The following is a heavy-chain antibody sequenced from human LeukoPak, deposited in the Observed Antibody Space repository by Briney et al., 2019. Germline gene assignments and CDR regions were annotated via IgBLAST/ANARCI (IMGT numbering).Heavy chain of an antibody. CDR2: IYYSGST. D-gene: IGHD4-17*01. Sequence: PSETLSITCTVSGCSVSSSSCYWGWIHQPPGKGLEWIGSIYYSGSTYYNPSLKSRVTISVDTSKNQFSLKLSSVTAADTAVYYCARQFPYDGELDYWGQGTLVTVSS. V-gene: IGHV4-39*01. CDR1: GCSVSSSSCY. CDR3: ARQFPYDGELDY. J-gene: IGHJ4*02.